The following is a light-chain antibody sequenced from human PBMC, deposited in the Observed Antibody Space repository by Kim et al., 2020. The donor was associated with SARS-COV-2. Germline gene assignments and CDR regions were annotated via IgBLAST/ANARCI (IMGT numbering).Light chain of an antibody. J-gene: IGKJ5*01. CDR1: QSVSSN. V-gene: IGKV3-15*01. Sequence: VSPGERATLSCRASQSVSSNLAWYQQKPGQAHRLLIYGASTRATGVPARFSGSGSGTEFTLTISSLQSEDFAVYYCQQYNNWPGTFGQGTRLEVK. CDR3: QQYNNWPGT. CDR2: GAS.